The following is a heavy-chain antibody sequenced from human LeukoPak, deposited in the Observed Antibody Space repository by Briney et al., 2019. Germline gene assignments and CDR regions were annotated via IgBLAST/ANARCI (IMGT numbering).Heavy chain of an antibody. D-gene: IGHD1-26*01. CDR3: ARVGDSGSYYEDAFDI. V-gene: IGHV1-2*06. J-gene: IGHJ3*02. CDR1: GYTFTAYH. Sequence: ASVKVSCKASGYTFTAYHMHWVRQAPGQGLEWMGRINPNSGGTNYAQKFQGRVTMTRDTSISTAYMELSRLRSDDTAVYYCARVGDSGSYYEDAFDIWGQGTMVTVSS. CDR2: INPNSGGT.